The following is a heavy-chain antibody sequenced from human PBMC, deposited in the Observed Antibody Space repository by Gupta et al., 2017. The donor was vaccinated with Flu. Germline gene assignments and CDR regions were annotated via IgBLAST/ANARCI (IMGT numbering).Heavy chain of an antibody. V-gene: IGHV1-2*02. CDR2: ISFDTGET. D-gene: IGHD3-16*01. CDR3: AKILWDY. J-gene: IGHJ4*02. CDR1: ACALARNW. Sequence: QVQQVQSGAEVKKPGASVAVACKCAACALARNWIHWVRQAPGQGPEWLGWISFDTGETSYPRKFQGRITMTRDTSTSTVYMELSRLTSADSAMYYCAKILWDYWGQGTLVTVSS.